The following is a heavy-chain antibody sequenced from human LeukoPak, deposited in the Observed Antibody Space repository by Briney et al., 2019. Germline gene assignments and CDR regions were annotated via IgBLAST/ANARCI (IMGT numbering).Heavy chain of an antibody. D-gene: IGHD3-10*01. V-gene: IGHV3-9*01. CDR2: IAWNSGNT. Sequence: GGSLRLSCEASGFTFGSHAMYWVRQAPGKGLEWVSGIAWNSGNTGFADSVKGRFTISRDNAENSLYLQMNSLTPEDTAFYFCAKDMNSYGSGSSYNPWGPFDSWGQGTLVTVSS. CDR3: AKDMNSYGSGSSYNPWGPFDS. CDR1: GFTFGSHA. J-gene: IGHJ4*02.